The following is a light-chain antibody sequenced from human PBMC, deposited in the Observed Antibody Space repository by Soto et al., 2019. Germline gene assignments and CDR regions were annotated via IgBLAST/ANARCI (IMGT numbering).Light chain of an antibody. CDR2: GAS. CDR3: QQYGNAPFT. J-gene: IGKJ3*01. CDR1: QSVSSSY. V-gene: IGKV3-20*01. Sequence: EIVLTQSPGTLSFSPGERATLTCRASQSVSSSYLAWFQQKPGQAPRLLIYGASSRATGNPDRFSGSGSGTDFTLTISRLKPEDFAVYYCQQYGNAPFTFGPGTKVDI.